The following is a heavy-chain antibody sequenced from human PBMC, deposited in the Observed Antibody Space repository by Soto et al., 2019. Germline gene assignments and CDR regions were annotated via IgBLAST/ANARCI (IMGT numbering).Heavy chain of an antibody. D-gene: IGHD2-8*01. V-gene: IGHV3-21*01. J-gene: IGHJ4*02. Sequence: EVQLVESGGGLVKPGGSLRLSCAASGFTFSSYSMNWVRQAPGKGLEWVSSISSSSSYIYYADSVKGRFTISRDNAKTALYLQMNSLRAEDTAVYYCERDQANGVCPLDYWGQGTLVAVAS. CDR1: GFTFSSYS. CDR3: ERDQANGVCPLDY. CDR2: ISSSSSYI.